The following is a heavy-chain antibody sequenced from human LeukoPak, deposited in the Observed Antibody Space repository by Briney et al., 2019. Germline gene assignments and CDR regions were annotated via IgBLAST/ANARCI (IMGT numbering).Heavy chain of an antibody. V-gene: IGHV3-23*01. CDR1: GFIFNTYG. D-gene: IGHD6-19*01. Sequence: GALRLSCAASGFIFNTYGLSWVRQAPGKGLEWVAAISGSGGSAYYADSGKGRFTISRDNSKNTLYLQMNSLRAEDTAVYYCRAVAGVFDYWGQGALVTVSS. CDR3: RAVAGVFDY. J-gene: IGHJ4*02. CDR2: ISGSGGSA.